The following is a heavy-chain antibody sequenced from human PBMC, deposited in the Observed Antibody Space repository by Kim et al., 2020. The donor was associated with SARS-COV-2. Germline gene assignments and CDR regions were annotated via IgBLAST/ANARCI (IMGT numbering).Heavy chain of an antibody. Sequence: YYADSVKGRFTISRDNAKNSLYLQMNSLRAEDTAVYYCATDRGLAVPGNPWGQGTLVTVSS. V-gene: IGHV3-11*04. D-gene: IGHD6-19*01. CDR3: ATDRGLAVPGNP. J-gene: IGHJ5*02.